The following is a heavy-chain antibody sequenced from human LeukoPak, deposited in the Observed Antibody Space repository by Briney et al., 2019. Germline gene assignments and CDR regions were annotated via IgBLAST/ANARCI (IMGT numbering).Heavy chain of an antibody. D-gene: IGHD6-13*01. Sequence: ASVKVSCKASVYTFTSYYMHWVRQAPGQGLEWMGWINPNSGGTNYAQKFQGRVTMTRDTSISTAYMELSRLRSDDTAVYYFARVFGGSWYPYDAFDIWGQGTMVTVSS. CDR2: INPNSGGT. CDR3: ARVFGGSWYPYDAFDI. CDR1: VYTFTSYY. J-gene: IGHJ3*02. V-gene: IGHV1-2*02.